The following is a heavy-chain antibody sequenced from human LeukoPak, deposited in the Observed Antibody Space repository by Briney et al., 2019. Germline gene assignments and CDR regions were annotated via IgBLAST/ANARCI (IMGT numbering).Heavy chain of an antibody. V-gene: IGHV1-2*02. Sequence: ASVKVSCKASGYTFTGYYMRWVRQAPGQGLEWMGWINPNSGGTNYAQKFQGRVTMTRDTSISTAYMELSRLRSDDTAVYYCAREVVAGEIDAFDIWGQGTMVTISS. D-gene: IGHD2-15*01. CDR3: AREVVAGEIDAFDI. CDR2: INPNSGGT. CDR1: GYTFTGYY. J-gene: IGHJ3*02.